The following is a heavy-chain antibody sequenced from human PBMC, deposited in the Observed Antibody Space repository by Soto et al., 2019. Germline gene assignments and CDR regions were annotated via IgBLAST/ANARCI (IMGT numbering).Heavy chain of an antibody. J-gene: IGHJ6*02. D-gene: IGHD3-9*01. V-gene: IGHV3-9*01. CDR1: EFTFDDYA. CDR3: AKDRSSILQYGMDV. Sequence: EVQLVESGGGLVQPGRSLRLSCAASEFTFDDYAMHWVRQAPGKGLEWVSGISWNSDNIGYADSVKGRFTISRDNVKNSLYLQMNSLRDEDTALYYCAKDRSSILQYGMDVWGQGTTVTVSS. CDR2: ISWNSDNI.